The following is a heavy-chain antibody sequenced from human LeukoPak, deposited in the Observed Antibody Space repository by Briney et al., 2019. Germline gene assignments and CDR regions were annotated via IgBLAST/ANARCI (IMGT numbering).Heavy chain of an antibody. J-gene: IGHJ4*02. D-gene: IGHD6-19*01. Sequence: PSETLSLTCTVSGGSISSYYWSWIRQPPGKGLEWIGYIYYSGSTNYNPSLKSRVTISVDTSKNQFSLKLSSVTAADTALYYCASGIAVAGDFDYWGQGTLVTVSS. CDR3: ASGIAVAGDFDY. CDR1: GGSISSYY. V-gene: IGHV4-59*01. CDR2: IYYSGST.